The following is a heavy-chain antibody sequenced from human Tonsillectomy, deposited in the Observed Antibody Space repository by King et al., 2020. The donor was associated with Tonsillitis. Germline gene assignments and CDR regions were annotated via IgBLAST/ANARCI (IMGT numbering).Heavy chain of an antibody. CDR3: ARDLTFEGVGIPGF. D-gene: IGHD3-10*01. CDR1: GFTFNIYN. J-gene: IGHJ4*02. V-gene: IGHV3-48*01. Sequence: VQLVESGGGLVQPGGSLRLSCAASGFTFNIYNMIWVRQAPGKGLEWISYISSSSSAIYYADSVNGRFTISRDNAKNSLYLQLNSLRVEDTALYYCARDLTFEGVGIPGFGGQGTLVTVSS. CDR2: ISSSSSAI.